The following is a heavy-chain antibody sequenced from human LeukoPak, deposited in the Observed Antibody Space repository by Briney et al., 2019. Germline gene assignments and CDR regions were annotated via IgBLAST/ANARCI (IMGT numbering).Heavy chain of an antibody. CDR3: AKERAARPHYYGMDV. J-gene: IGHJ6*02. V-gene: IGHV3-23*01. D-gene: IGHD6-6*01. Sequence: GGSLRLSCAASRFTFSSYAMNWVRQAPGQGLEWVSAISGSGGSTYYADSVKGRFTISRDNSKNTLYLQMNSLRAEDTAVYYCAKERAARPHYYGMDVWGQGTTVTVSS. CDR1: RFTFSSYA. CDR2: ISGSGGST.